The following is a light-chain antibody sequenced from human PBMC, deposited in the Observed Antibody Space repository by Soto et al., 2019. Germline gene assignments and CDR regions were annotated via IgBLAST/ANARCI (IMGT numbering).Light chain of an antibody. J-gene: IGLJ2*01. Sequence: SSELTQPPSVSVDPGKTARIPCGGNNIGSESVHWYQHKPGQAPVLVMFYDRVRPSGIPERFSGSNSGNTATLTISRVEAGDEADYYCQVWDKSNDHSGVFGGGTKLTVL. CDR3: QVWDKSNDHSGV. CDR1: NIGSES. CDR2: YDR. V-gene: IGLV3-21*04.